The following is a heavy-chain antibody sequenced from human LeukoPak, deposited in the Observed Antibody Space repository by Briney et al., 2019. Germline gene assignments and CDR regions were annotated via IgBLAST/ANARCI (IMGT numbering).Heavy chain of an antibody. CDR1: GFTFSSYA. V-gene: IGHV3-23*01. D-gene: IGHD3-22*01. Sequence: GGSLRLSCAASGFTFSSYAMSWVRQAPGKGLEWVSGISSGGSVAYYADSVKGRFTITRDNSKNTLYLQMNSLRAEDTAVYYCAKDPYYYDSSGYGPYYFDYWGQGTLVTVSS. J-gene: IGHJ4*02. CDR2: ISSGGSVA. CDR3: AKDPYYYDSSGYGPYYFDY.